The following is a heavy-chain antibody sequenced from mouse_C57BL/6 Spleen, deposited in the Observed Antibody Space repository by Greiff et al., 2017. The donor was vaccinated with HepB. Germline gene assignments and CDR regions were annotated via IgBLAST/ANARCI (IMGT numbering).Heavy chain of an antibody. Sequence: QVQLQQPGAELVKPGASVKVSCKASGYTFTSYWMHWVKQRPGQGLEWIGRIHPSDSDTNYNQKFKGKATLTVDKSSSTAYMQLSSLTSEDSAVYYCAIPTYYYGSSGDWFAYWGQGTLVTVSA. J-gene: IGHJ3*01. V-gene: IGHV1-74*01. CDR1: GYTFTSYW. CDR2: IHPSDSDT. D-gene: IGHD1-1*01. CDR3: AIPTYYYGSSGDWFAY.